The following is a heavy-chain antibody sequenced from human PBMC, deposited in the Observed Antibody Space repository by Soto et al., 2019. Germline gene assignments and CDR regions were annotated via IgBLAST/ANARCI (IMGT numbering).Heavy chain of an antibody. V-gene: IGHV3-23*01. D-gene: IGHD3-10*01. CDR1: GFTFSSYA. Sequence: EVQLLESGGGLVQPGGSLRLSCAASGFTFSSYAMSWVRQTPGKGLEWVSTLSGSGGTTYYADSVKGQFTISRDNSKNTLYLQMNSLRAEDTAVYYCAKGQRAYGPDGFDSWGQGTLVTVSS. CDR3: AKGQRAYGPDGFDS. J-gene: IGHJ5*01. CDR2: LSGSGGTT.